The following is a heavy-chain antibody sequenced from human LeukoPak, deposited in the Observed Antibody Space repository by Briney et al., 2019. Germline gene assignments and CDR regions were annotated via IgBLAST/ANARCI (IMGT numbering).Heavy chain of an antibody. V-gene: IGHV1-58*02. CDR2: IVVGSGNT. D-gene: IGHD2-2*01. CDR1: GFTFTSSA. J-gene: IGHJ4*02. CDR3: ARRIGYCSSTSCYYFDY. Sequence: GASVKVSCKASGFTFTSSAMQWVRQARGQRLEWIGWIVVGSGNTKYAQKFQERVTITRDMSTSEAYMELSSLRSEDTAMYYCARRIGYCSSTSCYYFDYWGQGTLVTVSS.